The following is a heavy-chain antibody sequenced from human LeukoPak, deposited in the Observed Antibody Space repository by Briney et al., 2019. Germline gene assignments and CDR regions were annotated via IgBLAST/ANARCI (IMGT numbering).Heavy chain of an antibody. J-gene: IGHJ5*02. CDR3: ARDVTYYSGDWFDP. CDR2: ISSATSTI. CDR1: GFTFGSTG. D-gene: IGHD4-23*01. V-gene: IGHV3-48*04. Sequence: EGSLRLSCAASGFTFGSTGMNWVRQAPGKGLEWVSYISSATSTIYYADSVKGRFTISRDNAKNSLYLQMNSLRAEDTAVYYCARDVTYYSGDWFDPWGQGTLVTVSS.